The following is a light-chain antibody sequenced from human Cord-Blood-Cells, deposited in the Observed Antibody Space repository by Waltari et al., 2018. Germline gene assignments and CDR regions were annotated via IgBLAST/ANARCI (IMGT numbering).Light chain of an antibody. J-gene: IGLJ1*01. Sequence: SCVLTPPPSVSVAPGTPARLTCAGNYLGSNSVHCYEQKPGQAPVLVIYYDSDRPSGIPERFSGSNSGNTATLTISRVEAGDEADYYCQVWDSSSDHYVFGTGTKVTVL. CDR2: YDS. CDR3: QVWDSSSDHYV. CDR1: YLGSNS. V-gene: IGLV3-21*04.